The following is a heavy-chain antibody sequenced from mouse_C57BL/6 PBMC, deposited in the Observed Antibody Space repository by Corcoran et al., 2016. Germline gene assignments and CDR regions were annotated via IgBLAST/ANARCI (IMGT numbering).Heavy chain of an antibody. J-gene: IGHJ4*01. CDR3: ERGGYSYYYAMDY. CDR2: INPNNGGT. CDR1: GYTFTDYY. D-gene: IGHD2-3*01. V-gene: IGHV1-26*01. Sequence: EVQLQQSGPELVKPGASVKISCKASGYTFTDYYMNWVKQSHGKSLEWIGDINPNNGGTSYNQKFKGKATLTVDKSSSTAYMELRSLTSEDSAVYYCERGGYSYYYAMDYWGQGTSVTVSS.